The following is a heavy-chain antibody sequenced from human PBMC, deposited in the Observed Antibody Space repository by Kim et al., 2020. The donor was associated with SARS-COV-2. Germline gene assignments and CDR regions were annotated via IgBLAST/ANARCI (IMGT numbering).Heavy chain of an antibody. CDR2: ISWNSGSI. CDR1: GFTFGDYA. CDR3: AKDQLRYFDWLLPQDY. Sequence: GGSLRLSCAASGFTFGDYAMHWVRQAPGKGLEWVSGISWNSGSIGYADSVKGRFTISRDNAKNSLYLQMNSLRAEDTALYYCAKDQLRYFDWLLPQDYWGQGTLVTVSS. J-gene: IGHJ4*02. D-gene: IGHD3-9*01. V-gene: IGHV3-9*01.